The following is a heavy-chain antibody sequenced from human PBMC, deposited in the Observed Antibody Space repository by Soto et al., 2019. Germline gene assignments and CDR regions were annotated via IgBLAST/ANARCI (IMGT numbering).Heavy chain of an antibody. CDR2: INPDGSGE. CDR1: GFTVSSYA. V-gene: IGHV3-7*01. Sequence: GGSLRLSCAASGFTVSSYAMSWVRQAPGKGLEWVANINPDGSGEYYLDSVKGRFTISRDNAKNSVYLQMNSLVGDDTAVYYCARENWFFDYWGQGTPVTVSS. D-gene: IGHD3-10*01. J-gene: IGHJ4*02. CDR3: ARENWFFDY.